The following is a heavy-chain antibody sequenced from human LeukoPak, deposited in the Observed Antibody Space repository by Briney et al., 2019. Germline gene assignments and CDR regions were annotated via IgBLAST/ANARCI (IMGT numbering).Heavy chain of an antibody. J-gene: IGHJ3*02. CDR1: GFTFSSYA. V-gene: IGHV3-23*01. D-gene: IGHD2-15*01. CDR2: ITGSGDIT. CDR3: AKDRSSGGRWNDAFDI. Sequence: PGGSLRLSCAASGFTFSSYAMSWVRQAPGKGLEWVSAITGSGDITYYTDSVEGRFTISRDNSKNTLYLQVYSLRAEDTAVYYCAKDRSSGGRWNDAFDIWGQGTMVTVSS.